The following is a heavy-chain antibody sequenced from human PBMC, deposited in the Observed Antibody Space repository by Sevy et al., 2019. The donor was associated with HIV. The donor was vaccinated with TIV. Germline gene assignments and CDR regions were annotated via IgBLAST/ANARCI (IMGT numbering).Heavy chain of an antibody. V-gene: IGHV3-74*01. D-gene: IGHD6-25*01. CDR1: GFTFSNYW. CDR2: INNDESST. Sequence: GGSLRLSCAASGFTFSNYWMHWVRQVPGEGLVWVSRINNDESSTNYADSVKGRFTISRDNAKNTLYLQMNSLRAEDTAVYFCARDSEAAAHDFDYWGQGTLVTVSS. CDR3: ARDSEAAAHDFDY. J-gene: IGHJ4*02.